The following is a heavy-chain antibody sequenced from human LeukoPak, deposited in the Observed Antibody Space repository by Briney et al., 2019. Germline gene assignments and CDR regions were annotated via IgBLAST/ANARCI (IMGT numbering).Heavy chain of an antibody. D-gene: IGHD3-10*01. CDR3: ARVYDSGSQAYFYYMDV. CDR2: IYSSGST. V-gene: IGHV4-59*01. CDR1: GGSINSYY. Sequence: SETLSLTCTVSGGSINSYYWSWIRQPPGKGLEWIGYIYSSGSTNYNPSLKSRVTMSVDTSKNQFSLKVSSVTAADTAVYYCARVYDSGSQAYFYYMDVWGKGTTVTISS. J-gene: IGHJ6*03.